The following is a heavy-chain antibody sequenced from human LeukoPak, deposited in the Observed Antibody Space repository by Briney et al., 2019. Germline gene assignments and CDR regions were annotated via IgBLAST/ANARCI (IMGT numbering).Heavy chain of an antibody. V-gene: IGHV3-7*04. J-gene: IGHJ3*01. CDR2: IKGDASDK. CDR3: ARHINWAFDF. D-gene: IGHD1-1*01. CDR1: GCTFTTYW. Sequence: GGSLKLSCAASGCTFTTYWMTWLRQAPGKGLEWVANIKGDASDKSYADSVKGRFTISRDNAKNSLYLQMNSLRAEDTALYYCARHINWAFDFWGQGTMVTVSS.